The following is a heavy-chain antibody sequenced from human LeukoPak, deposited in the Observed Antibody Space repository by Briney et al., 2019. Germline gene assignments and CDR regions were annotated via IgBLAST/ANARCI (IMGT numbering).Heavy chain of an antibody. V-gene: IGHV4-31*03. CDR2: IYYSGST. CDR3: ARSPNYGMDV. J-gene: IGHJ6*02. D-gene: IGHD2-8*01. CDR1: GGSISSGGYY. Sequence: PSETLSLTCTVSGGSISSGGYYWSWIRQHPGKGLEWVGYIYYSGSTYYNPSLKSRATISVDTSKNQFSLKLSSVTAADTAVYYCARSPNYGMDVWGQGTTVTVSS.